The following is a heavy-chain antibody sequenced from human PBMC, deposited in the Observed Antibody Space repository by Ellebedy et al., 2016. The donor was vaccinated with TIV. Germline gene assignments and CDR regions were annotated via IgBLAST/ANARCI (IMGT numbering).Heavy chain of an antibody. CDR3: ATGKWGGQLWPFDY. CDR1: GFTFSSYG. CDR2: ISYDGSNK. J-gene: IGHJ4*02. D-gene: IGHD5-18*01. V-gene: IGHV3-30*03. Sequence: GGSLRLSXAASGFTFSSYGMHWVRQAPGKGLEWVAVISYDGSNKYYADSVKGRFTISRDNSKNTLYLQMNSLRAEDTAVYYCATGKWGGQLWPFDYWGQGTLVTVSS.